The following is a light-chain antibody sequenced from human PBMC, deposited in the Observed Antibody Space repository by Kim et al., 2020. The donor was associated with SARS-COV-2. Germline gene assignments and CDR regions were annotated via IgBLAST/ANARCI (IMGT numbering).Light chain of an antibody. J-gene: IGKJ1*01. CDR2: LGS. V-gene: IGKV2-28*01. CDR3: MQALQTQ. Sequence: GEPASSSWTASQRLLHSIRYMYVDWCLQVRGKSPQLLVYLGSDRASVVPDRFSGSGSVADFTLIISRVEAEDVGVYYCMQALQTQFGQGTKVDIK. CDR1: QRLLHSIRYMY.